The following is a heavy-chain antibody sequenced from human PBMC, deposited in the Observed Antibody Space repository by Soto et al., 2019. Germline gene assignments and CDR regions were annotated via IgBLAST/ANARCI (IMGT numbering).Heavy chain of an antibody. V-gene: IGHV4-34*01. J-gene: IGHJ4*02. CDR2: INHSGSA. CDR3: ARSKQWLARVDY. CDR1: GGSFHGYY. D-gene: IGHD6-19*01. Sequence: PSETLSLTWSVYGGSFHGYYWTWIRQPPGKWLEWIGEINHSGSANYNPTFKSRVTISLDTSKNQFSLQLSSVTAADTAVYYCARSKQWLARVDYWGQGTLVTAPQ.